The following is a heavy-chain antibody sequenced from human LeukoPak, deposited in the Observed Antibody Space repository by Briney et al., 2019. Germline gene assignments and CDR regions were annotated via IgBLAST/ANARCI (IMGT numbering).Heavy chain of an antibody. D-gene: IGHD1-7*01. Sequence: KTGGSLRLSCAASGFTFSSYSMNWVRQAPGKGLEWVSSISSSSSYIYYADSVKGRFTISRDNAKNSLYLQMNSLRAEDTAVYYCASMWNYGGYLDYWGQGTLVTVSS. CDR1: GFTFSSYS. CDR2: ISSSSSYI. CDR3: ASMWNYGGYLDY. V-gene: IGHV3-21*01. J-gene: IGHJ4*02.